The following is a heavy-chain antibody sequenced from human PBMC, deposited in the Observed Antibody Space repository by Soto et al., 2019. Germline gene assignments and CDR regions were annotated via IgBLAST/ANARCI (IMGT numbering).Heavy chain of an antibody. CDR3: ARESHDILTGPPWVWYFDL. Sequence: QVQLQQWGAGPLRPLETLSLTCGVSGGSFSGYYWAWIRQSPGKGLEWIGEINDRGSIHYNPSLKSRVSISVDTSKNHYSLNLRSVTAADTAVYYGARESHDILTGPPWVWYFDLWGRGTLVTVSS. D-gene: IGHD3-9*01. J-gene: IGHJ2*01. CDR1: GGSFSGYY. CDR2: INDRGSI. V-gene: IGHV4-34*01.